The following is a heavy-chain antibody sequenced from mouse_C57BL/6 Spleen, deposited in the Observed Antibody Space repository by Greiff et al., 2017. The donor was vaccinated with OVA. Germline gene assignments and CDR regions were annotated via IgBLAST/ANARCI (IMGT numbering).Heavy chain of an antibody. J-gene: IGHJ2*01. Sequence: QVQLQQSGPELVKPGASVKISCKASGYAFSSSWMNWVKQRPGKGLEWIGRIYPGDGDTNYNGKFKGKATLTADKSSSTAYMQLRSLTSEDSAVYFCARAPTLYFDYWGQGTTLTVSS. V-gene: IGHV1-82*01. CDR2: IYPGDGDT. D-gene: IGHD2-10*01. CDR1: GYAFSSSW. CDR3: ARAPTLYFDY.